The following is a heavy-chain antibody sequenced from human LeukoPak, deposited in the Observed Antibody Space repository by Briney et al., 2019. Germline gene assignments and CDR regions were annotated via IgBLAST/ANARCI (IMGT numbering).Heavy chain of an antibody. CDR3: AKEGRYSDWARVGNYSFDM. J-gene: IGHJ3*02. Sequence: PGGSPRLSRVPSLFTPTNSAMSSVRPAPGKGVEWVSAISGRGHRTYSADSVLGRFTITRDNFTNVVCLQMNSVRAQDTAVYYCAKEGRYSDWARVGNYSFDMWGQGTMVTVSS. D-gene: IGHD3-9*01. CDR1: LFTPTNSA. CDR2: ISGRGHRT. V-gene: IGHV3-23*01.